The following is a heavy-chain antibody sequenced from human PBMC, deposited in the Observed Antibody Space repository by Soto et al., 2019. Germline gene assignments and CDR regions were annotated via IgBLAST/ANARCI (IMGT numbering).Heavy chain of an antibody. Sequence: PGESLKISCAASGFTFTNYGIHWVRQAPGKGLEWVSFICVSGCSTYYADSVKGRFTISRDNSKNTLYLQMNSLRAEDTAVYYCTIYYGDYAYFQHWGQGTLVTVSS. CDR2: ICVSGCST. CDR3: TIYYGDYAYFQH. D-gene: IGHD4-17*01. V-gene: IGHV3-23*01. CDR1: GFTFTNYG. J-gene: IGHJ1*01.